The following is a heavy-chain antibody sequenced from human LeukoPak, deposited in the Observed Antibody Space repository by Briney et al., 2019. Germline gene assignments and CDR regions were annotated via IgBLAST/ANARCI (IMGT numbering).Heavy chain of an antibody. Sequence: GASVKVSCKASGYTFTGYYMHWVRQAPGQGLEWMGWINPNSGGTNYAQKFQGRVTMTRDTSISTAYMELSRLRSDDTAVYYCARVNQNQWLSLDYRGQGTLVTVSS. D-gene: IGHD3-22*01. V-gene: IGHV1-2*02. J-gene: IGHJ4*02. CDR2: INPNSGGT. CDR3: ARVNQNQWLSLDY. CDR1: GYTFTGYY.